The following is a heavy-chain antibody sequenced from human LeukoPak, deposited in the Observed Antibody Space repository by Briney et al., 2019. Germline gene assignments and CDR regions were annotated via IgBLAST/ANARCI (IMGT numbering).Heavy chain of an antibody. V-gene: IGHV4-61*02. D-gene: IGHD5-18*01. CDR1: GDSISSGNYY. CDR3: ATLGYSYGTDY. CDR2: IYTSGST. J-gene: IGHJ4*02. Sequence: PSETLSLACTVSGDSISSGNYYWTWIRQPAGKGLEWIGRIYTSGSTNYNPSLKSRVTISVDTSKNQFSLKLSSVTAADTAVYYCATLGYSYGTDYWGQGTLVTVSS.